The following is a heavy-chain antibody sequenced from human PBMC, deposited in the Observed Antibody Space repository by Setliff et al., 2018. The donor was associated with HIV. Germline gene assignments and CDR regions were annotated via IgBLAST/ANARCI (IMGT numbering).Heavy chain of an antibody. CDR3: ARMSSDYVGPSDH. Sequence: SETLSLTCTVSGGSISHDNYLWSWVRQPPGKGLEWIGYIWHSGNTYYNPSLKSRVTLSVDTSKNQFSLNLSSVTAADTAVYYCARMSSDYVGPSDHWGQGTLVTVSS. D-gene: IGHD4-17*01. J-gene: IGHJ4*02. CDR1: GGSISHDNYL. V-gene: IGHV4-30-4*08. CDR2: IWHSGNT.